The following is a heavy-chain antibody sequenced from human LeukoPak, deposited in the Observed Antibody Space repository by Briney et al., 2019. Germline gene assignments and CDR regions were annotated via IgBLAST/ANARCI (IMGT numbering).Heavy chain of an antibody. D-gene: IGHD6-6*01. Sequence: GGSLRLSCAASGFTFSSYGMHWVRQAPGKGLECVAVIWYDGSNKYYADSVKGRFTISRDNSKNTLYLQMNSLRAEDTAVYYCAREGARIAARGGFDYWGQGTLVTVSS. J-gene: IGHJ4*02. CDR2: IWYDGSNK. CDR1: GFTFSSYG. V-gene: IGHV3-33*01. CDR3: AREGARIAARGGFDY.